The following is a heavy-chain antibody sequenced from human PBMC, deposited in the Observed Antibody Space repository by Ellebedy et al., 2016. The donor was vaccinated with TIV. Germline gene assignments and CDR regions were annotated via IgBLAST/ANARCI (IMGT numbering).Heavy chain of an antibody. CDR1: GFTFSSYG. CDR2: IRYDGSNK. CDR3: AKDWGDIVVGLGDY. V-gene: IGHV3-30*02. Sequence: PGGSLRLSCAASGFTFSSYGMHWVRQAPGKGLEWVAFIRYDGSNKYYADSVKGRFTISRDNSKNTLYLQMNSLRAEDTAVYYCAKDWGDIVVGLGDYWGQGTLVTVSS. D-gene: IGHD2-2*01. J-gene: IGHJ4*02.